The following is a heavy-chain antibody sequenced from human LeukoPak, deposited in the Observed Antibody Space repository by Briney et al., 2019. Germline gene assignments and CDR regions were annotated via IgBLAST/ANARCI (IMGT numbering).Heavy chain of an antibody. CDR2: IIPILGIA. CDR1: GGTFSSYA. D-gene: IGHD5-24*01. CDR3: ARGGPDGYNPLGY. V-gene: IGHV1-69*04. Sequence: SVKVSCKSSGGTFSSYAISWVRQATGQGLEWMGRIIPILGIANYAQKFQGRVTITADKSTSTAYMELSSLRSEDTAVYYCARGGPDGYNPLGYWGQGTLVTASS. J-gene: IGHJ4*02.